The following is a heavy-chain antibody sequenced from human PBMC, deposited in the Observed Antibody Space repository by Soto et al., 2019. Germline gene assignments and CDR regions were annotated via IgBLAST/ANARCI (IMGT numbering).Heavy chain of an antibody. CDR2: ISYSGST. CDR1: GGPISSDSYY. V-gene: IGHV4-39*01. Sequence: PSETLSLTCTVSGGPISSDSYYWGWIRQSPEKGLEWIASISYSGSTYYNLTLKSRVTISVDTSKSQFSLKLSSVTAADTAVYYCARHPGYYDILTGYTTYYFDSWGQGILVTVSS. D-gene: IGHD3-9*01. CDR3: ARHPGYYDILTGYTTYYFDS. J-gene: IGHJ4*02.